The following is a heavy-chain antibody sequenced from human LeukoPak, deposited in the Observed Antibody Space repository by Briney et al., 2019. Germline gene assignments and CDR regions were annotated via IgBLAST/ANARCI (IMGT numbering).Heavy chain of an antibody. Sequence: SETLSLTCAVYGGSFSGYYWSWIRQPPGKGLEWIGEINHSGSTNYNPSLKSRVTISVDTSKNQFSLKLSSVTAADTAVYYCARVRPPYYDFWSGYSKNWFDPWGQGTLVTVSS. CDR3: ARVRPPYYDFWSGYSKNWFDP. V-gene: IGHV4-34*01. CDR2: INHSGST. J-gene: IGHJ5*02. CDR1: GGSFSGYY. D-gene: IGHD3-3*01.